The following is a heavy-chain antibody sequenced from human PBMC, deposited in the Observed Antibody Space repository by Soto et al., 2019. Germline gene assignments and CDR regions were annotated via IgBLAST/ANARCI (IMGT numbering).Heavy chain of an antibody. D-gene: IGHD2-15*01. Sequence: GGSLRLSCAASGLTFRSYWMHWVRQAPGKGLVWVSRINTDGSVAMYVDSVKGRFTISRDNAKNTLYLQMNSLRAEDTALYYCAKERLESLAAGPFEYWGQGTLVTVSS. CDR1: GLTFRSYW. J-gene: IGHJ4*02. CDR2: INTDGSVA. CDR3: AKERLESLAAGPFEY. V-gene: IGHV3-74*03.